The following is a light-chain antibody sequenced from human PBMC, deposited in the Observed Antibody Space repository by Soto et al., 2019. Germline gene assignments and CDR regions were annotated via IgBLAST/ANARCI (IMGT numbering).Light chain of an antibody. CDR3: QQYNSYPST. V-gene: IGKV1-5*01. CDR1: QSISSW. Sequence: IQVTQSPSTLSASVGDRVTITCRASQSISSWLAWYQQTPGKAPKLLIVDASNLETGVPSRFSGSGSGTDFTLTITSLQPDDFATYYCQQYNSYPSTFGQGTKVDIK. J-gene: IGKJ1*01. CDR2: DAS.